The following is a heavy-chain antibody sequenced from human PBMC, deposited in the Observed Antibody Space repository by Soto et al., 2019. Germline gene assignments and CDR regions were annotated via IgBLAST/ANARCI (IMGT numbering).Heavy chain of an antibody. CDR1: GGTCSSYA. J-gene: IGHJ6*02. V-gene: IGHV1-69*01. D-gene: IGHD2-15*01. CDR3: ARSQGGSSSLDIYYYYYYGMDV. CDR2: IIPIFGTA. Sequence: QVQLVQSGAEVKKPGSSVKVSCKTPGGTCSSYAISWVRQAPGQGLEWMGGIIPIFGTAKYAQKFHGRVTITADESTSTGYMELSSLRSEHTAVYYCARSQGGSSSLDIYYYYYYGMDVWGQGTTVTVSS.